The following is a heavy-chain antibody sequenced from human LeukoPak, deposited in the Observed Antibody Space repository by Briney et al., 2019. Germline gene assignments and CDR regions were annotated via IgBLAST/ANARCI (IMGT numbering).Heavy chain of an antibody. Sequence: SETPSLTCAVYGGSFSGYSWNWIRQPPGKGLEWIGDINHSGSTNYNPSLKSRVTISVDTSKNQVSLKLRSVTAADTAVYYCARTTEGYAGGPGYSYYYYMDVWGKGTTVTISS. CDR2: INHSGST. D-gene: IGHD5-12*01. CDR1: GGSFSGYS. CDR3: ARTTEGYAGGPGYSYYYYMDV. V-gene: IGHV4-34*01. J-gene: IGHJ6*03.